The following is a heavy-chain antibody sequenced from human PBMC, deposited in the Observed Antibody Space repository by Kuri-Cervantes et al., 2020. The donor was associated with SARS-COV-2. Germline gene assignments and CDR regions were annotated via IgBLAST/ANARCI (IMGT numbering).Heavy chain of an antibody. D-gene: IGHD2-21*01. V-gene: IGHV3-23*01. J-gene: IGHJ4*02. CDR1: GFTFGDHA. Sequence: GGSLRLSCAASGFTFGDHAMVWVRQAPGKGLEWVSAISGPGGSTYYADSVKDRFTISRDNSKKTLYLQMNGLRSEDTAVYYCAKDRVGVQDFWGQGTLVTVSS. CDR3: AKDRVGVQDF. CDR2: ISGPGGST.